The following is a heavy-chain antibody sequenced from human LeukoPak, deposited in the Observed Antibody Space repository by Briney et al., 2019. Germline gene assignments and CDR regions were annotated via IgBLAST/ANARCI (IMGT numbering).Heavy chain of an antibody. CDR3: ARDSSSCPDDY. V-gene: IGHV1-18*01. Sequence: ASVKVSCKASGYTFTSYGISWVRQAPGQGLEWMGWISAYNGNTNYAQKLQGRVTMTTDTSTSSAYMELRSLRSDDTAVYYRARDSSSCPDDYWGQGTLVTVSS. D-gene: IGHD6-13*01. CDR1: GYTFTSYG. J-gene: IGHJ4*02. CDR2: ISAYNGNT.